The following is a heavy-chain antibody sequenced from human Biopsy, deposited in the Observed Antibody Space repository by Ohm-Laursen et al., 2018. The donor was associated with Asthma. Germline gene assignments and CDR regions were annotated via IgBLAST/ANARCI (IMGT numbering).Heavy chain of an antibody. CDR1: GFSFNSYG. D-gene: IGHD1-1*01. Sequence: SLRLSCSASGFSFNSYGMHWVRQAPGKGLAWVAVMSFDGRQTYYADSVKGRFTISRDNSKTTLYLQMNSLRAEDTAVYYCAKESGYNYAFDIWGQGTMVTVSS. V-gene: IGHV3-30*18. CDR2: MSFDGRQT. J-gene: IGHJ3*02. CDR3: AKESGYNYAFDI.